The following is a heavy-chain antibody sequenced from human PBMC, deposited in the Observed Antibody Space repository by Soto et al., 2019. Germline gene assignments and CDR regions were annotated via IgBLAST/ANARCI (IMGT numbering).Heavy chain of an antibody. CDR3: TRNRRGYSSSWYDY. Sequence: CIRQPPGKGLDRTEEINHRESTNNNPTHKTRVTISVETSKNQFSQKLSSVTAADTAVYYCTRNRRGYSSSWYDYWGQGTLVTVSS. D-gene: IGHD6-13*01. V-gene: IGHV4-34*13. J-gene: IGHJ4*02. CDR2: INHREST.